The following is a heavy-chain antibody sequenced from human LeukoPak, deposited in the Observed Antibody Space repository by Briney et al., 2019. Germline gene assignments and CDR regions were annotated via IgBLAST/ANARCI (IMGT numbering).Heavy chain of an antibody. CDR1: GGSISSGGYY. CDR3: ARLLVWGSDLYPSYYFYIDG. J-gene: IGHJ6*03. V-gene: IGHV4-31*03. D-gene: IGHD3-16*02. Sequence: SQTLTLTCTVSGGSISSGGYYWSWIRQHPGKGLEWIGYIYYSGSTYYNQSLKSRVTISVDTSKNQSSLKLSSVTATDTAVYYCARLLVWGSDLYPSYYFYIDGWGKGSTVTVSS. CDR2: IYYSGST.